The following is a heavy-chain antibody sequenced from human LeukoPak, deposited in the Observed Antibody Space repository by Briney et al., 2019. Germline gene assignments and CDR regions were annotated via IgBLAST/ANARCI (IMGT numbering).Heavy chain of an antibody. V-gene: IGHV3-23*01. CDR3: AKWARYCTNGVCYYFDY. CDR2: ISASGGTT. CDR1: GFTFSNYG. Sequence: GGTLRLSCAASGFTFSNYGISWVRQAPGKGLEWVSAISASGGTTYYADSVKGRFTISRDNSKNTLYLQMNSLRAEDTAVYYCAKWARYCTNGVCYYFDYWGQGTLVTVSS. J-gene: IGHJ4*02. D-gene: IGHD2-8*01.